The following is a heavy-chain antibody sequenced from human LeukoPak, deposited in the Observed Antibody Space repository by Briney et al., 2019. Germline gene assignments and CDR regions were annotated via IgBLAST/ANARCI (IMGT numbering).Heavy chain of an antibody. D-gene: IGHD3-16*01. J-gene: IGHJ3*02. CDR1: GFSFSNYW. CDR3: ARGPGDFDASDI. V-gene: IGHV3-7*01. CDR2: IKENGAEQ. Sequence: GGSLRLSCEASGFSFSNYWMSWVRQAPGKGPEWLAHIKENGAEQNYADSVQGRFTISRDNVKQSLCLQMNNLRVEDTAVYYCARGPGDFDASDIWGQGTMATVSS.